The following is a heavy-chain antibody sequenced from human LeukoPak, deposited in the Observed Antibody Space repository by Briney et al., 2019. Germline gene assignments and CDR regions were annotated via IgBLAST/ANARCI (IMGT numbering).Heavy chain of an antibody. J-gene: IGHJ6*02. CDR1: GGSFSSYY. D-gene: IGHD5-12*01. CDR3: ARVFPRGGATIDFFYYYYGMDV. V-gene: IGHV4-59*01. Sequence: SETLSLTCAVYGGSFSSYYWSWIRQPPGKGLEWIGYIYYSGSTNYNPSLKSRVTISVDTSKNQFSLKLSSVTAADTAVCYCARVFPRGGATIDFFYYYYGMDVWGQGTTVTVSS. CDR2: IYYSGST.